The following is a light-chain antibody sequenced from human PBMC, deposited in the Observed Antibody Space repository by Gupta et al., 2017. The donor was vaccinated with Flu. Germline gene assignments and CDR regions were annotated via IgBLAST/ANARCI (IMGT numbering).Light chain of an antibody. Sequence: TGTNSDVCRYKYVSWYQHHPGKAPKLVIFEVSNRPSGVSNRFSGSKSGNTASLTISGLQPEDEADYYCCSFGYTRAFGGGTKLTVL. CDR2: EVS. J-gene: IGLJ2*01. CDR1: NSDVCRYKY. CDR3: CSFGYTRA. V-gene: IGLV2-14*01.